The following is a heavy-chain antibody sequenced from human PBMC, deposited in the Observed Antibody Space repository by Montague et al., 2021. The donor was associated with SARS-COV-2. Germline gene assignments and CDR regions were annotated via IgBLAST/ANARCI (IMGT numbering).Heavy chain of an antibody. V-gene: IGHV3-9*01. CDR2: ISWNSGSI. D-gene: IGHD3-22*01. CDR3: AKDMEDIYDSSGYFDY. CDR1: GFTFGDYA. J-gene: IGHJ4*02. Sequence: SLRLSLSASGFTFGDYAMHWVRQAPGKGLEWVSGISWNSGSIGYADSVKGRFTISRDNAKNSLYLQMNSLRAEDTALYYCAKDMEDIYDSSGYFDYWGQGTLVTVSS.